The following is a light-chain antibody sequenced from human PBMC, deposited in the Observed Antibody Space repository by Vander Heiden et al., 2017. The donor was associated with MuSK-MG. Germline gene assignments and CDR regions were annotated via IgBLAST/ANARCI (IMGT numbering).Light chain of an antibody. Sequence: QSVLIQPPSASGSPAQRVTISCSGSGSNIGTNYVFWYQQLPGTAPKLLIYRNDQRPSGVPDRFSGSKSGTSASLAISGLRSEDEADYYCAAWDDSLSGPVFGGGTKLTVL. CDR3: AAWDDSLSGPV. V-gene: IGLV1-47*01. CDR2: RND. CDR1: GSNIGTNY. J-gene: IGLJ2*01.